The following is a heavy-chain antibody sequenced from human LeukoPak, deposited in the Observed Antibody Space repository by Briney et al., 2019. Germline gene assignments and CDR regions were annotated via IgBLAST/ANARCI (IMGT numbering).Heavy chain of an antibody. Sequence: PSDTLSLICTVSGDSMSSYFWTWIRQSPGKGPEWIGCIYYSGTTNYNPSLKSRVTISVDTSKNQFSLKLTSVTAADTAVYYCARAKASDVWGEGTTVTVSS. J-gene: IGHJ6*04. CDR1: GDSMSSYF. CDR3: ARAKASDV. V-gene: IGHV4-59*07. CDR2: IYYSGTT.